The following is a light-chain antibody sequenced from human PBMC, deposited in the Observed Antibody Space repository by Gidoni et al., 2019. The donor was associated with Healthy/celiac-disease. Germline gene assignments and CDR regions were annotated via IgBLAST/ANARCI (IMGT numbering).Light chain of an antibody. V-gene: IGLV3-25*03. CDR3: QSADSSGTYPVV. CDR1: ALPKQY. J-gene: IGLJ2*01. CDR2: KDS. Sequence: SYELTQPPSVSVSPGQTARITCSGDALPKQYAYWYQQKPGQAPVLVIYKDSERPSGIPERFSGSSSGTTVTLTISGVQAEDEAVYYCQSADSSGTYPVVFGGGTKLTVL.